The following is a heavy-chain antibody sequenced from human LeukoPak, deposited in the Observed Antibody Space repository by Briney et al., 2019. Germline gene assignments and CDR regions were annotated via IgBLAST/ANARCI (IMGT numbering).Heavy chain of an antibody. Sequence: RASVEVSCKASGYRFTSYGISWVRQAPGQGLEWMGWISAYNVNTNDAQKFQGRVTMTTDTSTSTVYMELRSLRSDDTAVYYCGRDYSGYDGMDVWGKGTTVTVSS. J-gene: IGHJ6*04. CDR2: ISAYNVNT. CDR3: GRDYSGYDGMDV. D-gene: IGHD1-26*01. CDR1: GYRFTSYG. V-gene: IGHV1-18*01.